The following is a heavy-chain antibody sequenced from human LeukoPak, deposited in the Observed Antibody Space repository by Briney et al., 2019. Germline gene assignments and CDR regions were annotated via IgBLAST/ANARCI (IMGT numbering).Heavy chain of an antibody. CDR2: VNGDGSST. CDR1: GLSFSNYW. J-gene: IGHJ3*02. V-gene: IGHV3-74*01. D-gene: IGHD6-13*01. Sequence: PGGSLRLSCAASGLSFSNYWMHWVRQAPGKGLVWVSRVNGDGSSTNYADSVKGRFTISRDNAKNTLYLQMNSLRAEDTAVYYCAKAATGTRNAFDIWGQGTMVTVSS. CDR3: AKAATGTRNAFDI.